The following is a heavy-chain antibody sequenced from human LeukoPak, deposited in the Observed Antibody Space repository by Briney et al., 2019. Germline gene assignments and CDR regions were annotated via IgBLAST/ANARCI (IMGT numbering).Heavy chain of an antibody. CDR3: AKDRIVVLMVYALFDY. CDR2: ISGSGGST. Sequence: GGSLRLSCAASGFTFDDYAMHWVRQAPGKGLEWVSAISGSGGSTYYADSVKGRFTISRDNSKNTLYLQMNSLRAEDTAVYYCAKDRIVVLMVYALFDYWGQGTLVTDSS. D-gene: IGHD2-8*01. V-gene: IGHV3-23*01. CDR1: GFTFDDYA. J-gene: IGHJ4*02.